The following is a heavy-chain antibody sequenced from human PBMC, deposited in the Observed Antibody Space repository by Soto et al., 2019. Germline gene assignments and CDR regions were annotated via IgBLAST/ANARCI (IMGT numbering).Heavy chain of an antibody. Sequence: PSDTLSLTCTVSGGSISSGDYYWSWIRQPPGKGLEWIGYIYYSGSTYYNPSLKSRVTISVDTSKNQFSLKLSSVTAADTAVYYCARDLHRGGFYGIAACGQSYTLTVSS. CDR3: ARDLHRGGFYGIAA. D-gene: IGHD2-15*01. CDR1: GGSISSGDYY. CDR2: IYYSGST. V-gene: IGHV4-30-4*02. J-gene: IGHJ6*02.